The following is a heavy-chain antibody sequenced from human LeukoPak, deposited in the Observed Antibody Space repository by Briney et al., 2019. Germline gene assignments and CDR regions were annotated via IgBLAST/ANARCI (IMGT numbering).Heavy chain of an antibody. Sequence: PSETLSLTCTVSGASISSSNCYWGWIRQPPGKGLEWIGSIDYGGSTFYNVSLRSRVTMSVDTSRNHFSVKLNSVTDADTAVYYCARHRRGDCNSASCYTDYWGQGTLVTVSS. D-gene: IGHD2-2*02. CDR1: GASISSSNCY. CDR2: IDYGGST. J-gene: IGHJ4*02. CDR3: ARHRRGDCNSASCYTDY. V-gene: IGHV4-39*01.